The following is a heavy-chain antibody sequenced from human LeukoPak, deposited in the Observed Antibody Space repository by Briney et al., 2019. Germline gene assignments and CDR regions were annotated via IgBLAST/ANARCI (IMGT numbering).Heavy chain of an antibody. J-gene: IGHJ6*04. Sequence: GESLKISCKGSGYSFTSYWIGWVSQLPGNGLEWMGIIYPGDSDTRYRPSFQGQVTISADKPISTAYLQWSSLKASDTAMYYWARHKAALGEDSPYYYYGMDVWGKGTTVTVSS. D-gene: IGHD3-10*01. V-gene: IGHV5-51*01. CDR1: GYSFTSYW. CDR3: ARHKAALGEDSPYYYYGMDV. CDR2: IYPGDSDT.